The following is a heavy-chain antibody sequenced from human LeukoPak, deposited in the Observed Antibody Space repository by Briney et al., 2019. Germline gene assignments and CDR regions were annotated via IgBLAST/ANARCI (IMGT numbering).Heavy chain of an antibody. Sequence: SETLSLTCTVSGGSISSYYWTWIRQPPGKGLEWIGYIYSSGSTNYNPSLKSRGTISVDTSKNQFSLKLSSVTAADTAVYYCARTQDYGGPDAFDIWGQGTMVTVSS. CDR1: GGSISSYY. CDR3: ARTQDYGGPDAFDI. V-gene: IGHV4-59*01. J-gene: IGHJ3*02. D-gene: IGHD4-23*01. CDR2: IYSSGST.